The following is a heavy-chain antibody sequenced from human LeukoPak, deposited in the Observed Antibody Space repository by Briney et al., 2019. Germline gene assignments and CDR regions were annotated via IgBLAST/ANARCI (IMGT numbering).Heavy chain of an antibody. J-gene: IGHJ5*02. CDR2: INDRGST. CDR3: ARGRVTDNWNGGHWLDP. Sequence: SETLSLTCAVYDKSLKGYYWSWIRQPPGKGLEWIGQINDRGSTNYNPSLKSRVTISPDTPKKQFSLRLSSVTAADTAVFYCARGRVTDNWNGGHWLDPWGRGTLVIVSS. CDR1: DKSLKGYY. V-gene: IGHV4-34*01. D-gene: IGHD1-20*01.